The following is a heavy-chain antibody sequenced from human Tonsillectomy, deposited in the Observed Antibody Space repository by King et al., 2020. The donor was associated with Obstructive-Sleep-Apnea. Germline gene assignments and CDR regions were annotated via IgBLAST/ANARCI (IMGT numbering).Heavy chain of an antibody. D-gene: IGHD2-21*02. CDR2: IWYDGSKK. J-gene: IGHJ4*02. Sequence: VQPVESGGGVVQPGRSLRLSCAASGFTFSSYGFHWVRQAPGKGLEWVAVIWYDGSKKYYADSVKGRFTISRDDSENTLYLQMNSLRADDTAVYYCARVGKVCGGDCRYSGGLDYWGQGSLVTVSS. V-gene: IGHV3-33*01. CDR1: GFTFSSYG. CDR3: ARVGKVCGGDCRYSGGLDY.